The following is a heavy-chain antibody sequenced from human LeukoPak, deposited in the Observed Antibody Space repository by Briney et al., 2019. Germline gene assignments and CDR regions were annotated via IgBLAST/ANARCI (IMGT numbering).Heavy chain of an antibody. V-gene: IGHV3-23*01. CDR2: ISGSGGST. CDR1: GFTFSSYA. Sequence: GGSLRLSCAASGFTFSSYAMSWVRQAPGKGLEWVSAISGSGGSTYYADSVKGRFTISRDNSKNTLYLQMNSLGAEDTAVYYCAKDLGYYYDSSGYYQSYYYYGMDVWGQGTTVTVSS. D-gene: IGHD3-22*01. CDR3: AKDLGYYYDSSGYYQSYYYYGMDV. J-gene: IGHJ6*02.